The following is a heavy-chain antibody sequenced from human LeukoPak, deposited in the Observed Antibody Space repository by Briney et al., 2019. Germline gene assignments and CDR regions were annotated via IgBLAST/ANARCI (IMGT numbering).Heavy chain of an antibody. CDR1: GFSFSDYS. CDR2: INPSSSSV. D-gene: IGHD6-6*01. CDR3: ATGGAARPGY. Sequence: GGSLRLSCAASGFSFSDYSMNWVRQTPGKGLEWVSFINPSSSSVNYADSVKGRFTISRDNAKNSSYLQMSSLRVEDMAVYYCATGGAARPGYWGQGTLVTVSS. V-gene: IGHV3-48*04. J-gene: IGHJ4*02.